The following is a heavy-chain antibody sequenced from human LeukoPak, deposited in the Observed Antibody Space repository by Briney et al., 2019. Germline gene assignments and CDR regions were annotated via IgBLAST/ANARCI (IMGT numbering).Heavy chain of an antibody. CDR1: GGSISSSNW. J-gene: IGHJ4*02. Sequence: SETLSLTCAVSGGSISSSNWWSWVRQPPGKGLEWIGSIYYSGSTYYNPSLKSRVTISVDTSKNQFSLKLSSVTAADTAVYYCARENYYDSSGYAYWGQGTLVTVSS. D-gene: IGHD3-22*01. V-gene: IGHV4-4*02. CDR3: ARENYYDSSGYAY. CDR2: IYYSGST.